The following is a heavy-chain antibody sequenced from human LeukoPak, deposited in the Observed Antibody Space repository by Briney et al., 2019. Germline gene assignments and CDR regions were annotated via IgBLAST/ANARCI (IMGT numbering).Heavy chain of an antibody. J-gene: IGHJ6*02. D-gene: IGHD3-3*01. CDR1: GGSISSGDYY. Sequence: SETLSLTCTVSGGSISSGDYYWSWIRQPPGKGLEWIGYIYYSGSTYYNPPLKSRVTISVDTSKNQFSLKLSSATAADTAVYYCARGPNYDFWSGPYYYYGMDVWGQGTTVTVSS. CDR3: ARGPNYDFWSGPYYYYGMDV. V-gene: IGHV4-30-4*01. CDR2: IYYSGST.